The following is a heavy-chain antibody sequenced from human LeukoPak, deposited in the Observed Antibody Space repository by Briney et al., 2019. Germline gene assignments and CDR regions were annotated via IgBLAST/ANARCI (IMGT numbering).Heavy chain of an antibody. CDR2: ISYDGSNK. CDR3: AREWVVVVTN. Sequence: GGSLRLSCAASGFTFSSYAMHWVRQAPGKGLEWVAVISYDGSNKYYADSVKGRFTISRDNSKNTLYLQMNSLRAEDTAVYYCAREWVVVVTNWGQGTLVTVSS. J-gene: IGHJ4*02. CDR1: GFTFSSYA. D-gene: IGHD3-22*01. V-gene: IGHV3-30-3*01.